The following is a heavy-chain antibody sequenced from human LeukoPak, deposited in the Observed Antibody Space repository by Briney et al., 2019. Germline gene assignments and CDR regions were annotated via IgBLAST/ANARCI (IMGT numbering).Heavy chain of an antibody. D-gene: IGHD2-2*01. CDR3: ARPSRAGVVVVPAATGY. Sequence: GGSLRLSCAASGFTFSSYAMHWVRQAPGKGLEWVAVISYDGSNKYYADSVKGRFTISRDNSKNTLYLQMNSLRAEDTAAYYCARPSRAGVVVVPAATGYWGQGTLVTVSS. CDR2: ISYDGSNK. CDR1: GFTFSSYA. V-gene: IGHV3-30*04. J-gene: IGHJ4*02.